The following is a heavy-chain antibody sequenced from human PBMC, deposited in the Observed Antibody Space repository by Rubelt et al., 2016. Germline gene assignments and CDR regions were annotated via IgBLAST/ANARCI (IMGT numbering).Heavy chain of an antibody. V-gene: IGHV1-3*01. J-gene: IGHJ4*02. CDR2: INAGNGNT. CDR3: ASDADYYDSSGYYPY. CDR1: GYTFTSYA. Sequence: QVQLVQSGAEVKKPGASVKVSCKASGYTFTSYAMHWVRQAPGQRLEWMGWINAGNGNTNYAQKLQDRVTMTTDTSTGTAYMGRRSLRSDDTAVYYCASDADYYDSSGYYPYWGQGTLVTVSS. D-gene: IGHD3-22*01.